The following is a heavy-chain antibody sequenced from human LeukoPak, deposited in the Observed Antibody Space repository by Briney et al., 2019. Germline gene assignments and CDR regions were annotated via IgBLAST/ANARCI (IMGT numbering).Heavy chain of an antibody. V-gene: IGHV1-69*13. J-gene: IGHJ4*02. CDR1: GGTFSSYA. CDR2: IIPIFGTA. Sequence: SVKVSCXASGGTFSSYAISWVRQAPGQGLEWMGGIIPIFGTANYAQKFQGRVTITADESTSTAYMELSSLRSEDTAVYYCAVNRGQQDSSVDYWGQGTLVTVSS. CDR3: AVNRGQQDSSVDY. D-gene: IGHD3-22*01.